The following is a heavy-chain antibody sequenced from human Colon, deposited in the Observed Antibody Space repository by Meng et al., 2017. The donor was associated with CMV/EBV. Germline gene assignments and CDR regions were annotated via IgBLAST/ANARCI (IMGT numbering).Heavy chain of an antibody. CDR1: GDSINNTRFY. CDR2: IHYSGSA. Sequence: GSLRLSCSVSGDSINNTRFYWAWIRHPPGKGLEYIAAIHYSGSAFYSPYLKSRLTISIDTSKSQFSLKVTSVTAADTAVYYCARRAARQGDLDFWGQGTLVTVSS. D-gene: IGHD6-6*01. V-gene: IGHV4-39*01. J-gene: IGHJ4*02. CDR3: ARRAARQGDLDF.